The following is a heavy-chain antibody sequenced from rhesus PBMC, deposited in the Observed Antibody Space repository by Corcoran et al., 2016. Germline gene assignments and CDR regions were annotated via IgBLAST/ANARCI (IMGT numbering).Heavy chain of an antibody. CDR2: IYGSGSST. J-gene: IGHJ5-2*02. V-gene: IGHV4S11*01. Sequence: QVQLQESGPGLVKPLETLSLTCAVSGGSISSNYWSWLRQAPGKGLEWIGYIYGSGSSTNSNPSLKSRVTLSVATSKNQLSRKLSSVTAADTAVYYCARHLDVWGRGVLVTVSS. CDR1: GGSISSNY. CDR3: ARHLDV.